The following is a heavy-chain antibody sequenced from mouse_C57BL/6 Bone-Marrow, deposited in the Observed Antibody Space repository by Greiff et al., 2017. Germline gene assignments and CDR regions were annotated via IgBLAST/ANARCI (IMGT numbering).Heavy chain of an antibody. J-gene: IGHJ4*01. CDR2: INPGSGGT. Sequence: QVQLKESGAELVRPGTSVKVSCKASGYAFTNYLIEWVKQRPGQGLEWIGVINPGSGGTNYNEKFKGKATLTADKSSSTAYMQLSSLTSEDSAVYFCAREWLAYAMDYWGQGTSVTVS. CDR3: AREWLAYAMDY. V-gene: IGHV1-54*01. CDR1: GYAFTNYL. D-gene: IGHD2-2*01.